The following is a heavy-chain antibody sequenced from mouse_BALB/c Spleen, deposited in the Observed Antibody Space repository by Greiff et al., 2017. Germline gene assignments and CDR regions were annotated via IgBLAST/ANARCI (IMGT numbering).Heavy chain of an antibody. Sequence: QVQLKESGPGLVAPSQSLSITCTVSGFSLTSYGVHWVRQPPGKGLEWLGVIWAGGSTNYNSALMSRLSISKDNSKSQVFLKMNSLQTDDTAMYYCARESPRRAWFAYWGQGTLVTVSA. CDR1: GFSLTSYG. V-gene: IGHV2-9*02. CDR2: IWAGGST. J-gene: IGHJ3*01. CDR3: ARESPRRAWFAY.